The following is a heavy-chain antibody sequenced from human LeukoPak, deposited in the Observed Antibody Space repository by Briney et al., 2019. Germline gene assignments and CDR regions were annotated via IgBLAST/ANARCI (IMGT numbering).Heavy chain of an antibody. CDR1: GFTFSSYW. V-gene: IGHV3-7*01. CDR3: ARDRGYSGGWLLPTY. J-gene: IGHJ4*02. CDR2: IKQDGSEK. Sequence: GGSLRLSCAASGFTFSSYWMSWVRQAPGKGLEWVANIKQDGSEKYYVDSVKGRFTISRDNAKNSLYLQMNSLRAEDTAVYYCARDRGYSGGWLLPTYWGQGTLVTVSS. D-gene: IGHD6-19*01.